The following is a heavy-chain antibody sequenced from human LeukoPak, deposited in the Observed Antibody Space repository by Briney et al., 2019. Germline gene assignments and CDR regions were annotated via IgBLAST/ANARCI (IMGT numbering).Heavy chain of an antibody. CDR3: VDSSGWYWADYNWFDP. CDR1: GGSISSSNW. Sequence: SETLSLTCAVSGGSISSSNWWSWVRQPPGKGLEWIGEIYHSGSTNYNPSLKSRVTISVDKSKNQFSLKLSSVTAADTAVYYCVDSSGWYWADYNWFDPWGQGTLVTVSS. V-gene: IGHV4-4*02. J-gene: IGHJ5*02. D-gene: IGHD6-19*01. CDR2: IYHSGST.